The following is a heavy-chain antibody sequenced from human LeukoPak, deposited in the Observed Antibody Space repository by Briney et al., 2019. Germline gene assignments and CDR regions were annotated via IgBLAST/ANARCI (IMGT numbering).Heavy chain of an antibody. CDR2: INEGGSGK. Sequence: PGGSLRLSCAASGFTFSNYWMSWVRQTPGKGLEWVSSINEGGSGKYYVDSVKGRFTISRDNAKTSLYLQMNSLRAEDTALYFCASRNYVGSPLPLDFWGQGTLVTVSS. V-gene: IGHV3-7*01. CDR3: ASRNYVGSPLPLDF. D-gene: IGHD4-23*01. J-gene: IGHJ4*02. CDR1: GFTFSNYW.